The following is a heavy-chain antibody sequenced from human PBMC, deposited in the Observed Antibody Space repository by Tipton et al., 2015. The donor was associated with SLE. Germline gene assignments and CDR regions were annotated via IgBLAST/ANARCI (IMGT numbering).Heavy chain of an antibody. J-gene: IGHJ4*02. CDR3: ASGLRWSGVDQGVIPPFDY. D-gene: IGHD3-10*01. V-gene: IGHV4-39*07. CDR2: IYYSGRT. Sequence: TLSLTCTVSGGSINSSSYYWGWIRQPPGKGLEWIGSIYYSGRTYYNPSLKSRVTVSVDTSKNQFSLKLSSVTAADTAVYYCASGLRWSGVDQGVIPPFDYWGQGTLVTVSS. CDR1: GGSINSSSYY.